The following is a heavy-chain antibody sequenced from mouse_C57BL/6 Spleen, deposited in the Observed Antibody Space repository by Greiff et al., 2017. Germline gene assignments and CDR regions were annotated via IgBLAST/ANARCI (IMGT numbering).Heavy chain of an antibody. J-gene: IGHJ4*01. CDR3: ATGGYLAIDY. V-gene: IGHV1-39*01. CDR2: INPNYGTT. D-gene: IGHD2-2*01. CDR1: GYSFTDYN. Sequence: EVQLQQSGPELVKPGASVKISCKASGYSFTDYNMNWVKQSNGKRLEWIGVINPNYGTTSYNQKFKGQATLTVDQSYSTVYMQHNSQTSEDSAVDYCATGGYLAIDYWGKGTSVTVAS.